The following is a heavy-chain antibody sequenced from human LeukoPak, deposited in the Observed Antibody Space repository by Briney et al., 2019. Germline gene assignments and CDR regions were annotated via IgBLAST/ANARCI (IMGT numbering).Heavy chain of an antibody. D-gene: IGHD2-15*01. Sequence: GGSLRLSCAASGFTFSGYGIHWVRQAPGKGLEWVAFIRYDGSSKYYADSVKGRFTISRDNSKNTLYLQMNNLRAEDTAVYYCAPRVVGSAPFDYWGQGTLVTVSS. CDR2: IRYDGSSK. V-gene: IGHV3-30*02. CDR1: GFTFSGYG. CDR3: APRVVGSAPFDY. J-gene: IGHJ4*02.